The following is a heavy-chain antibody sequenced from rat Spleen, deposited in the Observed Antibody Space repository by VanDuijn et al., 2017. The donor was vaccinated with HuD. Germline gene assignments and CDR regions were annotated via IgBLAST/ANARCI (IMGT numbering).Heavy chain of an antibody. Sequence: EVKLVESGGGLVQPGRSMKLSCADSGFTFSDYGMAWVLQAPTKGLEWVASISYDGGSTYYPDSVKGRFTISRDDAKRTLYLQMKSLRSEDTATYYCARMYTTDYYWYFDVWGPGTMVTVSS. V-gene: IGHV5-22*01. CDR3: ARMYTTDYYWYFDV. J-gene: IGHJ1*01. D-gene: IGHD1-6*01. CDR1: GFTFSDYG. CDR2: ISYDGGST.